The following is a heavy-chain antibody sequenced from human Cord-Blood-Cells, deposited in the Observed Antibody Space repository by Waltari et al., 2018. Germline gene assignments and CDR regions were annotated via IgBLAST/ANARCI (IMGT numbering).Heavy chain of an antibody. CDR1: GGSLSGYY. Sequence: QVQLQQWGAGLLKPSETLSLTCAVCGGSLSGYYWSWIRQPPGKGLEWIGEINHSGSTNYNPSLKSRVTISVDTPKNQFSLKLSSVTAADTAVYYCARGVTVTRNAFDIWGQGTMVTVSS. V-gene: IGHV4-34*01. CDR3: ARGVTVTRNAFDI. J-gene: IGHJ3*02. CDR2: INHSGST. D-gene: IGHD4-4*01.